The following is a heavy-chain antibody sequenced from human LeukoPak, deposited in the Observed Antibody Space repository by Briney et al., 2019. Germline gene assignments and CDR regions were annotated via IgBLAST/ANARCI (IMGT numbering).Heavy chain of an antibody. CDR3: AKVSDSGYDYFDY. D-gene: IGHD5-12*01. V-gene: IGHV3-9*01. CDR1: GFTFDDYA. J-gene: IGHJ4*02. CDR2: ISWNSGSI. Sequence: GRSLRLSCAASGFTFDDYAMHWVRQAPGKGLEWVSGISWNSGSIGYADSVKGRFTISRDNAKNSLYLQMNSLRAEDTALYYCAKVSDSGYDYFDYCAQGPLLSVSS.